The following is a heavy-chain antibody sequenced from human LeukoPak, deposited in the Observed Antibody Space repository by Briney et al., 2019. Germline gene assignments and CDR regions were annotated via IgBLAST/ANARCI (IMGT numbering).Heavy chain of an antibody. CDR2: IYYSGST. D-gene: IGHD1-7*01. J-gene: IGHJ5*02. Sequence: PSETLSLTCTVSGGSISSGGYYWSWIRQHPGKGLEWIGYIYYSGSTYYNPSLKSRVTISVDTSENQFSLKLSSVTAADTAVYYCASTPGGGTTLSLVSSWFDPWGQGTLVTVSS. CDR3: ASTPGGGTTLSLVSSWFDP. V-gene: IGHV4-31*03. CDR1: GGSISSGGYY.